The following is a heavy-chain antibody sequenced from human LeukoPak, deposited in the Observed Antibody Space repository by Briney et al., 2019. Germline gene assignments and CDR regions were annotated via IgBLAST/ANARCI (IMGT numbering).Heavy chain of an antibody. D-gene: IGHD3-9*01. V-gene: IGHV4-34*01. CDR2: INHSGSS. Sequence: PSETLSLTCAVYGGSFSGYYGSWIRQPPGKGLEWMGEINHSGSSNYNPSLKSRVTISVDTSKNQFSLKLSSVTAADTAVYYCARLSITIFYPHYMDVWGKGTTVTVSS. J-gene: IGHJ6*03. CDR1: GGSFSGYY. CDR3: ARLSITIFYPHYMDV.